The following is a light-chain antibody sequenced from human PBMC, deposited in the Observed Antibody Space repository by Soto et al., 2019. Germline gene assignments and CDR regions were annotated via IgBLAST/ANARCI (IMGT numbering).Light chain of an antibody. V-gene: IGKV1-9*01. Sequence: DIQLTQSPSLLSASVGDRVTITCRASQSISNYLAWYQQKRGEAPKLLIYAASTLQFWVPSRFSGSGSGTEFTLTISNLQPEDFATYYCQQLNSYPHGITFGQGTRLEIK. J-gene: IGKJ5*01. CDR1: QSISNY. CDR2: AAS. CDR3: QQLNSYPHGIT.